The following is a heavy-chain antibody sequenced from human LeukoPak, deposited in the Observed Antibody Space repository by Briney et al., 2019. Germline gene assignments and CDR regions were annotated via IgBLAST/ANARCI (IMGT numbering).Heavy chain of an antibody. V-gene: IGHV4-34*01. D-gene: IGHD3-10*01. J-gene: IGHJ6*02. CDR2: INHSGST. CDR3: ARRGPTYYYGSGSHYYYYYGMDV. Sequence: SETLSLTCAVYGGSFSGYYWSWIRQPPGKGLEWIGEINHSGSTNYNPSLKSRVTISVDTSKNQFSLKLSSVTAADTAVYYCARRGPTYYYGSGSHYYYYYGMDVWGQGTTVTVSS. CDR1: GGSFSGYY.